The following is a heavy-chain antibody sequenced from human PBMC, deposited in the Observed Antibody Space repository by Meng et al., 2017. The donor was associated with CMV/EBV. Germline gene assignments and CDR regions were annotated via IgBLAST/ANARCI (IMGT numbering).Heavy chain of an antibody. CDR1: GGTFSSYT. Sequence: SVKVSCKASGGTFSSYTISWVRQAPGQGLEWMGRIIPILGTANYAQKFQGRVTITTDESTSTAYMELSSLRSEDTAVYYCARSLIVATTAFDYWGQGTLVTVSS. V-gene: IGHV1-69*16. J-gene: IGHJ4*02. D-gene: IGHD5-12*01. CDR2: IIPILGTA. CDR3: ARSLIVATTAFDY.